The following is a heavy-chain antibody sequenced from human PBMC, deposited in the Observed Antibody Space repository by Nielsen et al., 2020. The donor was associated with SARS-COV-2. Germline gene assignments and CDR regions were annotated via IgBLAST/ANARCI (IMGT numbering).Heavy chain of an antibody. Sequence: ETLSLTCAASGFTFSSYAMSWVRQAPGKGLEWVSAISGSGGSTYYADSVKGRFTISRDNSKNTLYLQMNSLRAEDTAVYYCAKAPFPSSSWYPGWFDPWGQGTLVTVSS. D-gene: IGHD6-13*01. J-gene: IGHJ5*02. V-gene: IGHV3-23*01. CDR2: ISGSGGST. CDR3: AKAPFPSSSWYPGWFDP. CDR1: GFTFSSYA.